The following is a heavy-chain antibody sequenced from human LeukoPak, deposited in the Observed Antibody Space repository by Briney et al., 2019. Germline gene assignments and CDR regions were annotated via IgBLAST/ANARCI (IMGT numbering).Heavy chain of an antibody. D-gene: IGHD1-14*01. V-gene: IGHV3-48*01. CDR1: GFTFSSNS. Sequence: GGSLRLSCAASGFTFSSNSMNWVRQAPGKGLEWVSYISSRSSTIYYADSVKGRFTISRDNATNSLYLQMNSLKAEDTGVYYCARGAGSDRNHFDYWGQGTLLTVSS. J-gene: IGHJ4*02. CDR3: ARGAGSDRNHFDY. CDR2: ISSRSSTI.